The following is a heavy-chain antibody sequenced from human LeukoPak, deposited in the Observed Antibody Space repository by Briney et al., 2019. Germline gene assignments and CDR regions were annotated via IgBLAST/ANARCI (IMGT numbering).Heavy chain of an antibody. J-gene: IGHJ4*02. CDR3: AKELVGATVFDY. CDR2: ISGSGGST. CDR1: GFTVSSNY. D-gene: IGHD1-26*01. Sequence: PGGSLRLSCAASGFTVSSNYMSWVRQAPGKGLEWVSAISGSGGSTYYADSVKGRFTISRDNSKNTLYLQMNSLRAEDTAVYYCAKELVGATVFDYWGQGTLVTVSS. V-gene: IGHV3-23*01.